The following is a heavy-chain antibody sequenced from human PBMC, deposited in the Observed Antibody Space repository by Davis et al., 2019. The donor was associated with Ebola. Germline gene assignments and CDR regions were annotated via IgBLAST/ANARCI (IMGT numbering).Heavy chain of an antibody. J-gene: IGHJ5*02. CDR1: GGSISSSSYY. CDR3: ASYDYIWGSYHP. CDR2: IYYSGST. V-gene: IGHV4-61*01. Sequence: SETLSLTCTVSGGSISSSSYYWSWIRQPPGKGLEWIGYIYYSGSTNYNPSLKSRVTISVDTSKNQFSLKLSSVTAADTAVYYCASYDYIWGSYHPWGQGTLVTVSS. D-gene: IGHD3-16*02.